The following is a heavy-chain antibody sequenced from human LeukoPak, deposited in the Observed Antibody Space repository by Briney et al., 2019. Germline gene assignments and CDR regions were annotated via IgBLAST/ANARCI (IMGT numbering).Heavy chain of an antibody. D-gene: IGHD3-10*02. Sequence: GGSLRLSCAASGFTFRDAWMTWVRQAPGKGLEWVGRIRSKTDGGTTDYAVSVQGRFTVSRDDSKNTLYLQMSSLKTEDTAVYYCAAYDRGVWGKGTTVTVSS. CDR1: GFTFRDAW. J-gene: IGHJ6*04. V-gene: IGHV3-15*01. CDR2: IRSKTDGGTT. CDR3: AAYDRGV.